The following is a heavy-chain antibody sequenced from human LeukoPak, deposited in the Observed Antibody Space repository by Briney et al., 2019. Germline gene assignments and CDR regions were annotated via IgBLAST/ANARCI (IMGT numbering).Heavy chain of an antibody. CDR2: IYYSGST. CDR1: GGPISSYY. V-gene: IGHV4-59*08. Sequence: SETLSLTCTGSGGPISSYYWSWIRQPPGKGLEWIGYIYYSGSTNYNPSLKSRGTISVDTSKNQYSLKLSSVTAADTAVYYCARHATIISMIVGERAFDIWGQGTMVTVSS. D-gene: IGHD3-22*01. CDR3: ARHATIISMIVGERAFDI. J-gene: IGHJ3*02.